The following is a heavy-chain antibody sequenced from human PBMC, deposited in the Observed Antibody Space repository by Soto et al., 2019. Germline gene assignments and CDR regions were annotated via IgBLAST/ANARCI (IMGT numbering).Heavy chain of an antibody. Sequence: GGSLRLSCAASGFTFSDFYMTWIRQAPGKGLEWVSSISVSGDTMYYADSVKGRFTISRDNAKSSLYLQMSSVTAADTAVYYCASGNAWEVLLAYWGQGTLVTVSS. D-gene: IGHD1-26*01. V-gene: IGHV3-11*01. CDR3: ASGNAWEVLLAY. J-gene: IGHJ4*02. CDR2: ISVSGDTM. CDR1: GFTFSDFY.